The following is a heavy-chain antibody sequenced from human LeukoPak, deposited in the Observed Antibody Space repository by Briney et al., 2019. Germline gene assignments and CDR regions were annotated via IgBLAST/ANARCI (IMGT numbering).Heavy chain of an antibody. CDR2: INHSGST. Sequence: PSETLSLTCAVYGGSFSGYYWSWIRQPPGKGLEWIGEINHSGSTNYDPPLKSRVTISVDTSKNQFSLKLSSVTAADTAVYYCARGRATYYYGSGSYSYWGQGTLVTVSS. CDR1: GGSFSGYY. J-gene: IGHJ4*02. D-gene: IGHD3-10*01. V-gene: IGHV4-34*01. CDR3: ARGRATYYYGSGSYSY.